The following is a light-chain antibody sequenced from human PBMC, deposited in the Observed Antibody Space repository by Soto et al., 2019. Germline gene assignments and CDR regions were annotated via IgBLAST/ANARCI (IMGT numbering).Light chain of an antibody. Sequence: QSALTQPASVSGSPGQSITISCTGTSSDVGGYNYVSWYQQYPGKAPKLMIYDVSNRHSGVSNRFSGSKSGNTASLTISGLQAEDEADYYCSSYTGSSTLVFGGGTKVTVL. CDR2: DVS. J-gene: IGLJ2*01. V-gene: IGLV2-14*01. CDR1: SSDVGGYNY. CDR3: SSYTGSSTLV.